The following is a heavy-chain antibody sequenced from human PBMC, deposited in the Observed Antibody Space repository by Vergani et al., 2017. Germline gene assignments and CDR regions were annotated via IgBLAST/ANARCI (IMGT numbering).Heavy chain of an antibody. CDR1: GGSISSYY. CDR2: IYYSGST. D-gene: IGHD2-21*01. Sequence: QLHLQESGPGLVKPSETLSLTCTVSGGSISSYYWSWIRQPPGKGLEWIGYIYYSGSTNYNPSLKSRVTISVDTSKNQFSLKLSSVTAADTAVYYCARAXAGRDWYYYYYMDVWGKGTTVTVSS. V-gene: IGHV4-59*01. J-gene: IGHJ6*03. CDR3: ARAXAGRDWYYYYYMDV.